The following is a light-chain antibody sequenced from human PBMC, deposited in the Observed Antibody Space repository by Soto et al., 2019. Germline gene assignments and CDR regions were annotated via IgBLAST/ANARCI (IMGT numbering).Light chain of an antibody. J-gene: IGKJ2*01. Sequence: IQMTQAPSSLSASVGDRVTLTCRASHGISNYLNWFQHKPGKAPRRLISVAPTLQSGVPSRFSGSGSGTEFTLTISGLQPEDFATYYCLQHSAYPYTFGQGTKLEIK. V-gene: IGKV1-17*01. CDR1: HGISNY. CDR2: VAP. CDR3: LQHSAYPYT.